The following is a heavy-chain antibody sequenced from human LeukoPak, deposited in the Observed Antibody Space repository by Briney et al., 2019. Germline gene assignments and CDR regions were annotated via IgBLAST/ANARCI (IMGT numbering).Heavy chain of an antibody. J-gene: IGHJ4*02. D-gene: IGHD3-22*01. CDR3: ARGDDSGYYDYFDY. CDR2: IYTGGNT. CDR1: GFTFSDYA. Sequence: GGSRRLSCAASGFTFSDYAMSWVRQAPGKGLEWVSTIYTGGNTYYAASVKGRFTISRDFSKNTVFLHMNSLRAEDTAMYYCARGDDSGYYDYFDYWGQGALVTVSS. V-gene: IGHV3-23*05.